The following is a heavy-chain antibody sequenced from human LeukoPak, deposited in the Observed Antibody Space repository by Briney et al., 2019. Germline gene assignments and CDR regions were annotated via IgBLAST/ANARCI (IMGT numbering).Heavy chain of an antibody. V-gene: IGHV3-33*01. CDR1: GFTFSSCG. Sequence: PGGSLSLSCAASGFTFSSCGMHWVRQAPGGGLEWVAVIWYYGSSKYYADYVTCRFTISRDNTKNTLYLQMNSMRAEDTAVYYCARQLRIAARLGGMDVWGQGTTVTVSS. J-gene: IGHJ6*02. CDR2: IWYYGSSK. D-gene: IGHD6-6*01. CDR3: ARQLRIAARLGGMDV.